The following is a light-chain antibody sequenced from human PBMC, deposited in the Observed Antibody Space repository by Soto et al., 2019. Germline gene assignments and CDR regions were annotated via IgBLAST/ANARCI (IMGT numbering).Light chain of an antibody. CDR3: QQYGSSPPT. CDR1: QSVSSN. J-gene: IGKJ5*01. Sequence: EIVMTQSPATLSGSPGDTATLSCRASQSVSSNLAWYQQNPGQSPRLLIYGASSRATGVPTRFSGGGSGTDFTLTISSLEPEDFAVYYCQQYGSSPPTFGQGTRLEIK. CDR2: GAS. V-gene: IGKV3-15*01.